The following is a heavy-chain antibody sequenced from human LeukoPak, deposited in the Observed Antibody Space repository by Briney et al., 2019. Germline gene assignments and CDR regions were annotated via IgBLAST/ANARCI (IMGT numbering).Heavy chain of an antibody. V-gene: IGHV4-61*02. CDR3: ARDTAKRFAFDI. CDR2: IYTSGST. Sequence: PSETLSLTCTVSGGSISSGSYYWSWIRQPAGKGLEWIGRIYTSGSTNYNPSLKSRVTISVDTSKNQFSLKLSSVTAADTAVYYCARDTAKRFAFDIWGQGTMVTVSS. CDR1: GGSISSGSYY. J-gene: IGHJ3*02.